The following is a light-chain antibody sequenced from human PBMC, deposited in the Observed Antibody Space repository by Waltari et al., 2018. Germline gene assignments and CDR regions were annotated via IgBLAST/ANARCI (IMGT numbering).Light chain of an antibody. J-gene: IGKJ4*01. CDR2: GAS. V-gene: IGKV3-15*01. CDR3: QQYNNWPPVT. CDR1: QSVSSN. Sequence: EIVMTQSPATLSVSPGERATLSCRAKQSVSSNLAWYQQKPGQAPRLLIYGASTKATGIPARFSGSWSGTEFTLTISSLQSEDFAVSYCQQYNNWPPVTFGGGTKVEIK.